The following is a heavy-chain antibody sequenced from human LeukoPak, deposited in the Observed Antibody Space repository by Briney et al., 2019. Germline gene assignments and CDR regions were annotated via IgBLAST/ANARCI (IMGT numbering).Heavy chain of an antibody. Sequence: GGSLRLSCAASGFTFSSYSMNWVRQAPGKGLEWVSSISGKTGNAYYADSVKGRFTTSRDNSKNTLYLQMSSLRAEDSAIYYCAKREVTNTRYFDYWGQGTLVTVSS. V-gene: IGHV3-23*01. CDR3: AKREVTNTRYFDY. CDR1: GFTFSSYS. D-gene: IGHD4-17*01. J-gene: IGHJ4*02. CDR2: ISGKTGNA.